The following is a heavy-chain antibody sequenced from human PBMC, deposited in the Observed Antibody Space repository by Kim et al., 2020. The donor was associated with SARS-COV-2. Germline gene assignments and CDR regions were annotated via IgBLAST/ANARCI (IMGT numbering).Heavy chain of an antibody. V-gene: IGHV4-34*01. CDR2: INHSGST. CDR3: ARGPNRYCSSTSCQGAFD. D-gene: IGHD2-2*01. J-gene: IGHJ3*02. CDR1: GGSFSGYY. Sequence: SETLSLTCAVYGGSFSGYYWSWIRQPPGKGLEWIGEINHSGSTNYNPSLKSRVTISVDTSKNQFSLKLSSVTAADTAVYYCARGPNRYCSSTSCQGAFD.